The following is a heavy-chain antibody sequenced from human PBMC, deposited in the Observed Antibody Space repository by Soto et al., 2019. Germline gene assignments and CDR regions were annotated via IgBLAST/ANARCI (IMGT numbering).Heavy chain of an antibody. CDR1: GGSISSGGYS. CDR3: ARATTTVTTLDY. J-gene: IGHJ4*02. CDR2: IYHSGRP. Sequence: QLQLQESGSGLVKPSQTLSLTCAVSGGSISSGGYSWSWIRQPPGKGLEWIGYIYHSGRPYYNPSPKSRVTLSVHSSTIQFSLTLSSVTAADTAGHYCARATTTVTTLDYWGQGTLVTVSS. D-gene: IGHD4-17*01. V-gene: IGHV4-30-2*01.